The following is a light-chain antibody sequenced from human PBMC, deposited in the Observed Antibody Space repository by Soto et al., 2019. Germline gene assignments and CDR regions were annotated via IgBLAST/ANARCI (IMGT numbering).Light chain of an antibody. CDR1: SSDVGSYNV. CDR3: CSYAGSSTYV. Sequence: QSALTQPASVSGSPGQSITISCTGTSSDVGSYNVVSWYQHYPGKAPKLMIYDVTKRPSGVSNRFSGSKSGNTASLTISGLQAEDEADYYCCSYAGSSTYVFGTGTKLTVL. CDR2: DVT. V-gene: IGLV2-23*02. J-gene: IGLJ1*01.